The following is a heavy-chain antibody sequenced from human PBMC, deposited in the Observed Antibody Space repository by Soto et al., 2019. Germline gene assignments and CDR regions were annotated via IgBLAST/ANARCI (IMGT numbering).Heavy chain of an antibody. J-gene: IGHJ4*02. D-gene: IGHD2-15*01. CDR3: ARVVKDIVVVVAATPFDY. CDR2: ISAYNGNT. CDR1: GYTFTSYG. V-gene: IGHV1-18*01. Sequence: QVPLVQSGAEVKKPGASVKVSCKASGYTFTSYGISWVRQAPGQGLEWMGWISAYNGNTNYAQKLQGRVTMTTDTATSTAYIELRSLRSDDTAVYYCARVVKDIVVVVAATPFDYWGQGTLVTVSS.